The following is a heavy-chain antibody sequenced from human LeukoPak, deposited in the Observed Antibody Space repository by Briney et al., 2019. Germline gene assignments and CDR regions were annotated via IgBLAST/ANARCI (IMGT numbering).Heavy chain of an antibody. CDR1: GFTFSSYS. CDR3: ARDGGSITGTTGLFDY. D-gene: IGHD1-7*01. J-gene: IGHJ4*02. CDR2: ISSSSSNI. Sequence: PGGSLRLSCAASGFTFSSYSMSWVRQAPGKGQEWASSISSSSSNIYYADSLKGRFTISRDNAKNSLYLQMNSLRAEDTAVYYCARDGGSITGTTGLFDYWGQGTLVTVSS. V-gene: IGHV3-21*01.